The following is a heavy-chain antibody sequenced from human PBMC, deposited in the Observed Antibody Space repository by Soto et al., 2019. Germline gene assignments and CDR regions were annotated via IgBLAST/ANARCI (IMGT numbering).Heavy chain of an antibody. J-gene: IGHJ4*02. CDR2: TRNKANSYTT. Sequence: PGGSLRLSCAASGLILSDHYMDWVRQAPGKGLEWVGRTRNKANSYTTEYAASVKGRFTISRDDSKNSLHLQMNSLKTEDTAVYYCVRSGYSSGWYYFDYWGQGTLVTVSS. D-gene: IGHD6-19*01. CDR3: VRSGYSSGWYYFDY. CDR1: GLILSDHY. V-gene: IGHV3-72*01.